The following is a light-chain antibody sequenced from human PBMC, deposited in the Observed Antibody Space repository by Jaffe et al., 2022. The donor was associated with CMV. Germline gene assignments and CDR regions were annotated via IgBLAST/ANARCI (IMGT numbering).Light chain of an antibody. Sequence: DIQMTQSPASLSASVGDRVTITCRTSQSIRPLFLNWFQHKPGKAPRLLIYVASRLQTGVPSRFRGSGSGTDFTLIIDGLQPEDFATYYCQQVYSFPYNFGQGTRLE. CDR1: QSIRPLF. CDR3: QQVYSFPYN. CDR2: VAS. J-gene: IGKJ2*01. V-gene: IGKV1-39*01.